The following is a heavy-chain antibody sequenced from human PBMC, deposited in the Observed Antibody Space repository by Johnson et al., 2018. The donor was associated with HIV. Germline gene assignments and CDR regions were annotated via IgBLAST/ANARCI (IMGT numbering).Heavy chain of an antibody. CDR2: TSYDESDK. CDR1: GFTFSYYS. J-gene: IGHJ3*01. CDR3: AKDQGGTYNLGAFDS. Sequence: VQLVESGGGVVQPGTSLILSCAASGFTFSYYSMHWVRQAPGKGLEWVALTSYDESDKFYADSVQGRFNISRDNSKNTLHLQMNSLRPEDTALYYCAKDQGGTYNLGAFDSWGQGTMVTVSS. D-gene: IGHD1-14*01. V-gene: IGHV3-30*04.